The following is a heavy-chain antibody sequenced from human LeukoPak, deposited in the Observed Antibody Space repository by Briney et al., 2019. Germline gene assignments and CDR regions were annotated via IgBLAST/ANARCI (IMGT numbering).Heavy chain of an antibody. Sequence: PGGSLRLSCAASGFTFSSYSMNWVRQAPGKGLEWVSYISSSSSTIYYADSVKGRSTISRDNAKNSLYLQMNSLRAEDTAVYYCARDPYCSSTSCYPYAFDIWGQGTMVTVSS. J-gene: IGHJ3*02. CDR2: ISSSSSTI. CDR3: ARDPYCSSTSCYPYAFDI. CDR1: GFTFSSYS. D-gene: IGHD2-2*01. V-gene: IGHV3-48*01.